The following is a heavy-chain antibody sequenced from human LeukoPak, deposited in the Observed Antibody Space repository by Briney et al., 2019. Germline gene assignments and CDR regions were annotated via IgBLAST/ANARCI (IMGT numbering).Heavy chain of an antibody. Sequence: SETLSLTCAVYGGSFSGYYWSWIRQPPGKGLEWIGEINHSGSTNYNPSLKSRVTISVDTSKNQFSLKLSSVTAADTAVYYCARVVSGFGYFDYWGQGTLVTVSS. D-gene: IGHD3-16*01. J-gene: IGHJ4*02. V-gene: IGHV4-34*01. CDR3: ARVVSGFGYFDY. CDR1: GGSFSGYY. CDR2: INHSGST.